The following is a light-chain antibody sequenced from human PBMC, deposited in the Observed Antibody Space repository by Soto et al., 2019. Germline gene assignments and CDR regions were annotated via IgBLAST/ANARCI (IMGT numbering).Light chain of an antibody. V-gene: IGKV1-39*01. CDR2: AAS. CDR3: QQSYTSPWT. CDR1: QSILTY. Sequence: DIQMTQSPSSLSASVGDRVTITCRASQSILTYLNWFQQKPGKAPKLLMYAASSLQGGVPSRFSGSGSGTDFTLTISSLQPEDCATYFCQQSYTSPWTFGQGTKVEIK. J-gene: IGKJ1*01.